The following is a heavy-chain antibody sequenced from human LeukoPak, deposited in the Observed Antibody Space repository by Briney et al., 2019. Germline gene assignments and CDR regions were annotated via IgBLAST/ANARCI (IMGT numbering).Heavy chain of an antibody. J-gene: IGHJ4*02. V-gene: IGHV3-23*01. D-gene: IGHD5/OR15-5a*01. CDR1: GFTFTNYA. CDR2: ISGSDGST. Sequence: PGGSLRLSCAASGFTFTNYAMSWVRQAPGKGLGWVSAISGSDGSTYFADSVKGRFTISRDKSKSTLYLQMNSLRAEDTAVYYCARLPDDWGQGTLVTVSS. CDR3: ARLPDD.